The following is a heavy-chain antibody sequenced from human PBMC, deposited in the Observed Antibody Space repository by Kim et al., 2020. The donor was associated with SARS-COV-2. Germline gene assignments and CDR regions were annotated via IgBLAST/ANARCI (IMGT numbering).Heavy chain of an antibody. CDR3: GKPPGGGSYSPVDY. CDR1: GFTFSSYG. CDR2: ISYDGSNK. V-gene: IGHV3-30*18. Sequence: GGSLRLSCAASGFTFSSYGMHWVRQAPGKGLEWVAVISYDGSNKYYADSVKGRFTISRDNSKNTLYLQMNSLRAEDTAVYYCGKPPGGGSYSPVDYWGQGTLVTVSS. D-gene: IGHD1-26*01. J-gene: IGHJ4*02.